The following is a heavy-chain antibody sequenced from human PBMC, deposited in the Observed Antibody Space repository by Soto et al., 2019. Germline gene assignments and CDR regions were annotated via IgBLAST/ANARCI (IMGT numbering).Heavy chain of an antibody. CDR3: GRGRSGQIVVFY. CDR1: GYTFTGHY. V-gene: IGHV1-2*02. D-gene: IGHD1-26*01. J-gene: IGHJ4*02. CDR2: IGPETGAT. Sequence: QVQLVQSGAEVKKPGASVKVSCKASGYTFTGHYIHWVRQAPEQGPEWMGEIGPETGATRYAQKFQGRVTMPRDMSITPVYMELNNLSPDDTAVYYCGRGRSGQIVVFYWGQGTPVTVSS.